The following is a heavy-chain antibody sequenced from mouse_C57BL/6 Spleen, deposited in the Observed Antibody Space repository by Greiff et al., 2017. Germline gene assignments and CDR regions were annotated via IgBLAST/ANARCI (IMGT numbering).Heavy chain of an antibody. D-gene: IGHD1-1*01. CDR2: SRNKANDYTT. Sequence: EVKVVESGGGLVQSGRSLRLSCATSGFTFSDFYMEWVRQAPGKGLEWIAASRNKANDYTTEYSASVKGRFIVSRDTSQSILYLQMNALRAEDTAIYYCARDQGYYGSFDYWGQGTTLTVSS. V-gene: IGHV7-1*01. CDR1: GFTFSDFY. CDR3: ARDQGYYGSFDY. J-gene: IGHJ2*01.